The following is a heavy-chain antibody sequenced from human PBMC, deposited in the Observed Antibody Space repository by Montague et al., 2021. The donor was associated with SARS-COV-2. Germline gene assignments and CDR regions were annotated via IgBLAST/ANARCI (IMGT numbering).Heavy chain of an antibody. CDR3: TRVREDDLGGPDRGDNWCDP. J-gene: IGHJ5*02. Sequence: SETLSLTCTVSGGSVSDYYWPWVWQSAGKGLEWIGRISSSGNTLTNPSPTRRLPLSLATATNQFSLQLSSDVAADTAAYYCTRVREDDLGGPDRGDNWCDPWGQGALVTVSS. V-gene: IGHV4-4*07. CDR1: GGSVSDYY. CDR2: ISSSGNT. D-gene: IGHD4-23*01.